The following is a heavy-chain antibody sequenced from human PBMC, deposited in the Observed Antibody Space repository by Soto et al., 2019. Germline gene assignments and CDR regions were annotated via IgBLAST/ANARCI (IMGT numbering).Heavy chain of an antibody. V-gene: IGHV4-39*01. D-gene: IGHD1-20*01. CDR2: VFYTGFT. CDR1: GASISGSYYY. CDR3: VTSQKGYNWNYFDH. Sequence: SETLSLTCAVSGASISGSYYYWAWLRQSPGKGPEGIGSVFYTGFTSYNPSLESRVSVSVDTSKSQFSLKLSAVTAADTAVYYCVTSQKGYNWNYFDHWGQGALVTVSS. J-gene: IGHJ4*02.